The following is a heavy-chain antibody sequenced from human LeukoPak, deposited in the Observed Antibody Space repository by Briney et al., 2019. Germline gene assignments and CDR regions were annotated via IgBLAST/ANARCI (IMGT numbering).Heavy chain of an antibody. J-gene: IGHJ6*02. Sequence: GGSLRLSCAASGFTFSSYSMNWVRQAPGKGLEWVSYISSSSSTIYYADSVKGRFTISRDNAKNSLYLQMNSLRAEDTAVYYCARDLAAAGFIYGMDVWGQGTTVTVSS. CDR3: ARDLAAAGFIYGMDV. D-gene: IGHD6-13*01. V-gene: IGHV3-48*04. CDR2: ISSSSSTI. CDR1: GFTFSSYS.